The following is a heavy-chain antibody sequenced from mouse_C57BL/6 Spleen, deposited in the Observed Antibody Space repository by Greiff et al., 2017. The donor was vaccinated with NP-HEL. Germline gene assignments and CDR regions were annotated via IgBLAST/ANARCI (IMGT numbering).Heavy chain of an antibody. CDR1: GFTFSDYY. Sequence: DVQLVESEGGLVQPGSSMKLSCTASGFTFSDYYMAWVRQVPEKGLEWVANINYDGSSTYYLDSLKSRFIISRDNAKNILYLQMSSLKSEDTATYYCARDGANWAYWYFDVWGTGTTVTVSS. CDR2: INYDGSST. J-gene: IGHJ1*03. CDR3: ARDGANWAYWYFDV. D-gene: IGHD4-1*01. V-gene: IGHV5-16*01.